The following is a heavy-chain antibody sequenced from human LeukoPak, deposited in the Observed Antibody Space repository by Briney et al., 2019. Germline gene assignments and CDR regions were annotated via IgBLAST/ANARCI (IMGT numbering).Heavy chain of an antibody. CDR3: ARGRGHMDV. D-gene: IGHD3-10*01. CDR2: IYYSGST. Sequence: SETLSLTCTVSGGSISSSSYFWGWIRQPPGKGLEWIGYIYYSGSTNYNPSLKSRVTMSVDTSKNHFSLKLSSVAAADTAVYYCARGRGHMDVWGKGTTVTVSS. CDR1: GGSISSSSYF. J-gene: IGHJ6*03. V-gene: IGHV4-61*05.